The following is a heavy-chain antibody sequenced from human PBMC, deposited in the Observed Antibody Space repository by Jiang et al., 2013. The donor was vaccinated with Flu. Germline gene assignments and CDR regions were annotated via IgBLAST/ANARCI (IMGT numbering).Heavy chain of an antibody. CDR1: GFSLRVGGVG. CDR2: IYWDGDK. V-gene: IGHV2-5*02. Sequence: KPTQTLTLTCTFSGFSLRVGGVGVGWIRQPPGKALEWLAVIYWDGDKHYSPSLKNRLTISKDTSENQVFLTMTNVGPVDTATYYCAHRLHDYDNIGYPFDYWGQGTLVTVSS. CDR3: AHRLHDYDNIGYPFDY. D-gene: IGHD3-22*01. J-gene: IGHJ4*02.